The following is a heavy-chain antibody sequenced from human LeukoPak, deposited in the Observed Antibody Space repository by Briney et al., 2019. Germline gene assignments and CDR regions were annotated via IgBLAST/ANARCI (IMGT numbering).Heavy chain of an antibody. V-gene: IGHV3-53*01. CDR1: GFTVSSNY. J-gene: IGHJ4*02. Sequence: GGSLRLSCAASGFTVSSNYMSWVRQAPGKGLEWVSVIYSGGSTYYADSVKGRFTISRDNSKNTLYLQMNSLRAEDTAVYYCASAYYGSGGYYKIFDYWGQGTLVTVSS. CDR3: ASAYYGSGGYYKIFDY. CDR2: IYSGGST. D-gene: IGHD3-10*01.